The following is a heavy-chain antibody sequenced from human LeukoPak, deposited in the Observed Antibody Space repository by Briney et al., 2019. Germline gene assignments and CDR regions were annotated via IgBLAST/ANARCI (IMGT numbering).Heavy chain of an antibody. CDR2: INHSGST. D-gene: IGHD6-19*01. J-gene: IGHJ6*02. CDR3: TRVGYSSGWTPFAMAV. Sequence: SETLSLTCAVYGGSFSGYYWSWIRQPPGKGLEWIGEINHSGSTNYNPSLKSRVTISVDTSKNQFSLKLSSVTAADTAVYYCTRVGYSSGWTPFAMAVWGQGTTVTVSS. V-gene: IGHV4-34*01. CDR1: GGSFSGYY.